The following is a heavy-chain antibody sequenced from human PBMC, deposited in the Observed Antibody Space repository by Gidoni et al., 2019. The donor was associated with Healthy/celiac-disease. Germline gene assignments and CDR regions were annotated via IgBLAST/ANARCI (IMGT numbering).Heavy chain of an antibody. V-gene: IGHV2-70*04. D-gene: IGHD6-13*01. CDR1: GFSLSTSGMR. Sequence: QVTLKESGPALVKPTQTLTLTCPFSGFSLSTSGMRVSWIRQPPGKALEWLARIDWDDDKFYSTSLKTRLTISKDTSKNQVVLTMTNMDPVDTATYYCARGIAAAGRPFDYWGQGTLVTVSS. CDR3: ARGIAAAGRPFDY. J-gene: IGHJ4*02. CDR2: IDWDDDK.